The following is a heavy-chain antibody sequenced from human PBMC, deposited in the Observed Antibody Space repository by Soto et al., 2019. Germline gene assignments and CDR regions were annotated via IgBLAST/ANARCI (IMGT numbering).Heavy chain of an antibody. V-gene: IGHV4-39*01. CDR2: IKYSGTT. CDR1: GSSIRSSRCH. Sequence: SETLSLTCTFSGSSIRSSRCHSASICQPPGKGLEWIASIKYSGTTFYNPPLKSRVTLSVDTSKNQFALKLSSVTAAETAVYYCARHGITGSYYDAFDIWGQGTMVT. J-gene: IGHJ3*02. CDR3: ARHGITGSYYDAFDI. D-gene: IGHD1-26*01.